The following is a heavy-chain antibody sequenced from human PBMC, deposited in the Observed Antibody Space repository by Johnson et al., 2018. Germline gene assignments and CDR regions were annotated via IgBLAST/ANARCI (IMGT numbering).Heavy chain of an antibody. CDR3: GGCTGGYSFVDF. Sequence: VQLQESGGGLVQPGGSLRLSCAASGFTFSTYWMHWVRQAPGRGLAWVGRVGADDRDTVYADSVKGRFTISRDNAKKTLYLQRNSRTTEETARYFCGGCTGGYSFVDFWGQGTLVTVSS. CDR1: GFTFSTYW. CDR2: VGADDRDT. D-gene: IGHD5-18*01. V-gene: IGHV3-74*01. J-gene: IGHJ4*02.